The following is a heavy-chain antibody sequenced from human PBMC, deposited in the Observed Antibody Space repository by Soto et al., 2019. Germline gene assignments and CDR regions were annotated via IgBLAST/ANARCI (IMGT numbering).Heavy chain of an antibody. Sequence: QVQLVESGGGVVQPGRSLRLSCAVSGFTFTSYGMHWVRQAPGKGLEWVALIWYDGIKKFYADSVKGRFTISRDNSQNILCLQLNSLRAEDTAVYYCARPDLSGSYYRPFFDQWGQGTLVTVSS. CDR2: IWYDGIKK. CDR1: GFTFTSYG. CDR3: ARPDLSGSYYRPFFDQ. V-gene: IGHV3-33*08. D-gene: IGHD3-10*01. J-gene: IGHJ4*02.